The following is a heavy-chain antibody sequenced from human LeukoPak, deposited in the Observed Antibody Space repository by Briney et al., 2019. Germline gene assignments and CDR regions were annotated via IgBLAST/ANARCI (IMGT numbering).Heavy chain of an antibody. D-gene: IGHD2-2*01. CDR1: GGTFSSYA. Sequence: ASVKVSCKASGGTFSSYAISWVRQAPGQGLEWMGGIIPIFGTANYAQKFQGRVTITADESTSTAYMELSSLRSEDTAVYYCARDATFRVPACYGMDVWGQGTTVTVSS. CDR2: IIPIFGTA. J-gene: IGHJ6*02. CDR3: ARDATFRVPACYGMDV. V-gene: IGHV1-69*13.